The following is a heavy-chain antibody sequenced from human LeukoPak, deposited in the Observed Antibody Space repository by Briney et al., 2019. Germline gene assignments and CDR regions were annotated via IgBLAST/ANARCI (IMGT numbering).Heavy chain of an antibody. CDR1: GGSISSGSYY. CDR2: IYTSGST. CDR3: ARGLFKGWFDP. D-gene: IGHD2-21*01. V-gene: IGHV4-61*02. Sequence: SQTLSLTCTVSGGSISSGSYYWRWLRQPAGRGLEWIGRIYTSGSTNYNPSLKSRVTISVDTSKNQFSLKLSSVTAADTAVYYCARGLFKGWFDPWGQGTLVTVSS. J-gene: IGHJ5*02.